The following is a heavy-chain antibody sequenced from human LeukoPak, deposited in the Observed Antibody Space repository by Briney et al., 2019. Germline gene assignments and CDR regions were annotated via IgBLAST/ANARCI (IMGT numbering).Heavy chain of an antibody. CDR1: GGSISSGSYY. V-gene: IGHV4-61*02. CDR3: AREVGYCSSTSCPFDY. Sequence: SETLSLTCTVSGGSISSGSYYWSWIRQPAGKGLEWIGRIYTSGSTNYNPSLKSRVTISVDTSKNQFSLKVSSVTAADTAVYYCAREVGYCSSTSCPFDYWGQGTLVTVSS. J-gene: IGHJ4*02. D-gene: IGHD2-2*01. CDR2: IYTSGST.